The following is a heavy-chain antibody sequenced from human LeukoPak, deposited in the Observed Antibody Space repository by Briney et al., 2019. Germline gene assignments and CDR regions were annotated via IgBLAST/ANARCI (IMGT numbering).Heavy chain of an antibody. CDR3: ARATSSGWYEGSYYYYGMDV. CDR1: GGTFSSYA. J-gene: IGHJ6*02. CDR2: IIPIFGTA. Sequence: ASVKVSCKASGGTFSSYAISWVRQAPGQGLEWMGGIIPIFGTAKYAQKFQGRVTMTADESTSTAYMELSSLRSEDTAVYYCARATSSGWYEGSYYYYGMDVWGQGTTVTVSS. D-gene: IGHD6-19*01. V-gene: IGHV1-69*13.